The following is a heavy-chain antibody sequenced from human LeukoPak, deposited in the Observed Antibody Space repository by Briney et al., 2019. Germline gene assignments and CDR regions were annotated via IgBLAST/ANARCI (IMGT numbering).Heavy chain of an antibody. Sequence: SETLSLTCTVSGGSISSYYWSWIRQPAGKGLEWIGRIYTSGSTNYNPSLKSRVTMSVDTSKNQFSLKLSSVTAADTAVYYCARDSTALELRVLDYWGQGTLVTVSS. CDR3: ARDSTALELRVLDY. CDR2: IYTSGST. J-gene: IGHJ4*02. V-gene: IGHV4-4*07. D-gene: IGHD1-7*01. CDR1: GGSISSYY.